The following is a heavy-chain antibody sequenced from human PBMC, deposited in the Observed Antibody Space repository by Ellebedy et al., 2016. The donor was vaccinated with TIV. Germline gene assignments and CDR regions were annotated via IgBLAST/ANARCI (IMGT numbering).Heavy chain of an antibody. CDR2: IYYSGST. Sequence: SETLSLXXTVSGGSISSYYWSWIRQPPGKGLEWIGYIYYSGSTNYNPSLKSRVTISVDTSKNQFSLKLSSVTAADTAVYYCARDLVGSFDYWGQGTLVTVSS. CDR3: ARDLVGSFDY. J-gene: IGHJ4*02. V-gene: IGHV4-59*01. CDR1: GGSISSYY. D-gene: IGHD2-8*02.